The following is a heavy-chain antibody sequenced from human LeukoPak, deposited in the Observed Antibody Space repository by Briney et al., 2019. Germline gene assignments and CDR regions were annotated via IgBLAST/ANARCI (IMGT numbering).Heavy chain of an antibody. Sequence: ASVKVSCKASGGTFSSYAISWVRQAPGQGLEWMGRIIPILGIANYAQKFQGRVTITADKSTSTAYMELSSLRSEDTAVYYCARDHDPYDFWSGPHHSSPFDIWGQGTMVTVSS. CDR2: IIPILGIA. J-gene: IGHJ3*02. CDR1: GGTFSSYA. V-gene: IGHV1-69*04. D-gene: IGHD3-3*01. CDR3: ARDHDPYDFWSGPHHSSPFDI.